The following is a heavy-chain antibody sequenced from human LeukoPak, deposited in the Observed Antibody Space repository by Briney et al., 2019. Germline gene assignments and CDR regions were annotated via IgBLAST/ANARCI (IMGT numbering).Heavy chain of an antibody. CDR2: IYYRGST. CDR3: ARQYSSTWSSTHFDY. D-gene: IGHD6-13*01. V-gene: IGHV4-39*01. Sequence: SETLSLTCTVSGGSISSSDYYWGWIRQPPGKGLEWIGSIYYRGSTYYNPSLKSRVTISVDTSKNQFSLKLSSVTAADTAVYYCARQYSSTWSSTHFDYWGQGTLVTVSS. CDR1: GGSISSSDYY. J-gene: IGHJ4*02.